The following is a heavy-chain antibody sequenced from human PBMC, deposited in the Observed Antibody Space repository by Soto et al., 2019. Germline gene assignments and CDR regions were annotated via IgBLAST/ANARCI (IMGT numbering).Heavy chain of an antibody. D-gene: IGHD1-26*01. V-gene: IGHV1-3*01. CDR3: AGGGSLYGNFEL. J-gene: IGHJ2*01. CDR1: GYTFTSYA. CDR2: INAGNGNT. Sequence: QVQLVQSGAEVKKPGASVKVSCKASGYTFTSYAMHWVRQAPGQRLEWMGWINAGNGNTKYSQNFQGRATITRDTSAGRANREPRSLSAEDTAVYYCAGGGSLYGNFELWGRGTLVTVSS.